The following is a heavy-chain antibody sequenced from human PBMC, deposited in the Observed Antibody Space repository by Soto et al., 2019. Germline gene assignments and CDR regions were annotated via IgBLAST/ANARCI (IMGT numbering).Heavy chain of an antibody. CDR3: ASSYGDYLSY. CDR2: IYYSGST. CDR1: GGSISSSSYY. D-gene: IGHD4-17*01. V-gene: IGHV4-39*01. Sequence: TSETLSLTCTVSGGSISSSSYYWGWIRQPPGKGLEWIGSIYYSGSTYYNPSLKSRVTISVDTSKNQFSLKLSSVTAADTAVYYCASSYGDYLSYWGQGTLVTVS. J-gene: IGHJ4*02.